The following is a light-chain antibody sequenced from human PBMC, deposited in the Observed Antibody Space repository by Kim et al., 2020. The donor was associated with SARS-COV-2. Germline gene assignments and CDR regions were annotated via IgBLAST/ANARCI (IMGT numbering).Light chain of an antibody. CDR3: SSYAGSNNFGV. V-gene: IGLV2-8*01. Sequence: SVTISAPGTSSDVCGYNYVSWYQQHPGKAPKLMIYEVSKRPSGVPDRFSGSKSGNTASLTVSGLQAEDEADYYCSSYAGSNNFGVFGGGTQLTVL. CDR1: SSDVCGYNY. CDR2: EVS. J-gene: IGLJ2*01.